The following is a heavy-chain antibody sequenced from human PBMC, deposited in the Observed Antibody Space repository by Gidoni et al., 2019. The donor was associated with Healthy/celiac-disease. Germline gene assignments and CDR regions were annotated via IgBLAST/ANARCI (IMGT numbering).Heavy chain of an antibody. D-gene: IGHD3-3*01. CDR3: AKAMTYYDFWSGYYTADNYYYYGMDV. CDR1: GFTFSSYG. J-gene: IGHJ6*02. V-gene: IGHV3-30*18. CDR2: ISYDGSNK. Sequence: GFTFSSYGMHWVRQAPGKGLEWVAVISYDGSNKYYADSVKGRFTISRDNSKNTLYLQMNSLRAEDTAVYYCAKAMTYYDFWSGYYTADNYYYYGMDVWGQGTTVTVSS.